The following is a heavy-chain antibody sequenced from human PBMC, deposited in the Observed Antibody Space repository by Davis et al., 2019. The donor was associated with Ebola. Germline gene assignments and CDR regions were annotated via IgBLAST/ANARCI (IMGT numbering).Heavy chain of an antibody. CDR1: GESLSGYL. Sequence: SETLSLTCAVYGESLSGYLWTWIRQPPGKGLEWIGEINHSGSTNYNPSLKSRVTISVDTSKNQFSLKLSSVTAADTAVYYCARVRRGGDYFDYWGQGTLVTVSS. V-gene: IGHV4-34*01. CDR2: INHSGST. J-gene: IGHJ4*02. D-gene: IGHD2-21*01. CDR3: ARVRRGGDYFDY.